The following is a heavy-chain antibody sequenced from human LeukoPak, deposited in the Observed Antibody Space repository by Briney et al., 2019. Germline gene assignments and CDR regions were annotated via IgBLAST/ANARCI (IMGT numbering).Heavy chain of an antibody. Sequence: ASVKVSCKASGYTFTSYYMHWVRQAPGQGLEWMGIINPSGGSTRYAQKFQGRVTMTRDMSTSTDYMELSSLRSEDTAVYYCARDNSVEDTAWWFDPWGQGTLVTVSS. J-gene: IGHJ5*02. CDR3: ARDNSVEDTAWWFDP. V-gene: IGHV1-46*01. CDR2: INPSGGST. D-gene: IGHD4-23*01. CDR1: GYTFTSYY.